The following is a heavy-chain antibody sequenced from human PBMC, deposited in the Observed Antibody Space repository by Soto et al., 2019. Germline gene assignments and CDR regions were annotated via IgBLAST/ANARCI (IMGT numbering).Heavy chain of an antibody. CDR1: GFTFSSYA. V-gene: IGHV3-30-3*01. J-gene: IGHJ4*02. CDR3: ARDFSDIVATSLFDY. CDR2: ISYDGSNK. Sequence: PGGSLRLSCAASGFTFSSYAMHWVRQAPGKGLEWVAVISYDGSNKYYADSVKGRFTISRDNPKNTLYLQMNSLRAEDTAVYYCARDFSDIVATSLFDYWGQGTLVTVSS. D-gene: IGHD5-12*01.